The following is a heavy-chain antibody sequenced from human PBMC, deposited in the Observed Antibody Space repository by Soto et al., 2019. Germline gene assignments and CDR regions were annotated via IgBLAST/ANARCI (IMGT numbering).Heavy chain of an antibody. CDR1: GGTFSSYA. CDR3: ARDGPGIAVAGTAYYFDY. J-gene: IGHJ4*02. V-gene: IGHV1-69*13. Sequence: GSSVKVSCKASGGTFSSYAISWVRQAPGQGLEWMGGIIPIFGTANYAQKFQGRVTITADESTSTAYMELSSLRSEDTAVYYCARDGPGIAVAGTAYYFDYCGQGTLVTVSP. CDR2: IIPIFGTA. D-gene: IGHD6-19*01.